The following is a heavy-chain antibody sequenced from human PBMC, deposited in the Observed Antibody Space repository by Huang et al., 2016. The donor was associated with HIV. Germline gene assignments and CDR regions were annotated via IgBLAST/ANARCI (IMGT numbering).Heavy chain of an antibody. Sequence: EVQLVQSGAAVKKPGESLKLSCKGAGYRFSSYWSAWVRQKPGNGLEWMWIMYPADCDARYSPSFQGQVTIAVDKSTATAHLHWSSLKASDSALYYCATPVSYGSYYDSGGFSVWDQGTLVTVSS. V-gene: IGHV5-51*01. D-gene: IGHD3-22*01. J-gene: IGHJ4*02. CDR1: GYRFSSYW. CDR2: MYPADCDA. CDR3: ATPVSYGSYYDSGGFSV.